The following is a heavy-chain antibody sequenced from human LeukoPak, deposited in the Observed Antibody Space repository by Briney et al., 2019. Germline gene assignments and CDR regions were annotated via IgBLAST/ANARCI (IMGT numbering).Heavy chain of an antibody. D-gene: IGHD3-10*01. CDR3: ARAGDYYVSGSYLGY. Sequence: SETLSLTCTVSGGSISSYYWTWIRQPPGRGLEWIGYIYHRGSANYNPSLKSRVTIAVDTSKNQFSLTLSSVTAADAAVYYCARAGDYYVSGSYLGYWGQGTLVTVSS. CDR1: GGSISSYY. V-gene: IGHV4-59*01. CDR2: IYHRGSA. J-gene: IGHJ4*02.